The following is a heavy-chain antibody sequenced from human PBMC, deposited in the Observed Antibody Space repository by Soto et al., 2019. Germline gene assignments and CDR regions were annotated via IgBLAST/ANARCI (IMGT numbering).Heavy chain of an antibody. CDR1: GGSFSGYY. J-gene: IGHJ1*01. CDR3: ARGRGGVQH. Sequence: QVQLQQWGAGLLKPSETLSLTCAVYGGSFSGYYWSWVRQPPGKGLEWIGGLNDSGGTNYNASLKSRVSISGDTSNNQFSLKLSFVTAADTAVYYCARGRGGVQHWGQGTLVTVSS. V-gene: IGHV4-34*01. D-gene: IGHD3-10*01. CDR2: LNDSGGT.